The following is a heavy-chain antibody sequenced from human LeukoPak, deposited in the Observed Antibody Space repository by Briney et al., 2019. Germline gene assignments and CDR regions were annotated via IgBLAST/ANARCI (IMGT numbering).Heavy chain of an antibody. V-gene: IGHV4-34*01. CDR2: IDHDGDA. J-gene: IGHJ6*02. CDR1: GVPFSNYC. Sequence: NSSETLSLTCAIHGVPFSNYCWSWIRQSPGRELEWIVDIDHDGDATHNPSLRRRIGTAIDTSKNQFSLRLNSVTAADTAVYYCARAEKVERATLTFNWVRPERRYYSGLDVWGQGSAVIVSS. CDR3: ARAEKVERATLTFNWVRPERRYYSGLDV. D-gene: IGHD1-14*01.